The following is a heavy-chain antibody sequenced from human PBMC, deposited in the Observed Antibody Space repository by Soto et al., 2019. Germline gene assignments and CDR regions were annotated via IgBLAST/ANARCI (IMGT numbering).Heavy chain of an antibody. D-gene: IGHD3-22*01. CDR3: ARSSTYNFDSSGYYDY. CDR2: INPNSGGA. Sequence: QGLEWMGWINPNSGGANYAQSFQGRVTLTRDASINTAYMDLTRLTSGDAAVYYCARSSTYNFDSSGYYDYWGQGTLVTVSS. J-gene: IGHJ4*02. V-gene: IGHV1-2*02.